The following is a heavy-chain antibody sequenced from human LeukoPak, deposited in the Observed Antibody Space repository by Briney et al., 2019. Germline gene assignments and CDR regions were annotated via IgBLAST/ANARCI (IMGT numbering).Heavy chain of an antibody. CDR3: TSVVGATFDY. CDR2: IRSKANNYAT. CDR1: RFTFSAST. V-gene: IGHV3-73*01. Sequence: GGSLRLSCAASRFTFSASTMHWVRQASGKGLEWVGRIRSKANNYATAYAASVQGRFTISRDDSKNTAYLQMNSLKTEDTALYYCTSVVGATFDYWGQGTLVTVSS. J-gene: IGHJ4*02. D-gene: IGHD1-26*01.